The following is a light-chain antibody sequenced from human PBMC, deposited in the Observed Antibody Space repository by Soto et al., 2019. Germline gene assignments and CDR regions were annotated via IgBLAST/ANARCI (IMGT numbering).Light chain of an antibody. CDR3: KQYDTYWT. CDR1: QNINVW. Sequence: IEMTKSPSTLSASIGDRVNLTCRASQNINVWLAWYQQKPGKAPKLLIYDDSRLESGVPSRFSGSGSGTEFTLTISSLQPDDFASYYCKQYDTYWTFGQGTKVDIK. CDR2: DDS. J-gene: IGKJ1*01. V-gene: IGKV1-5*01.